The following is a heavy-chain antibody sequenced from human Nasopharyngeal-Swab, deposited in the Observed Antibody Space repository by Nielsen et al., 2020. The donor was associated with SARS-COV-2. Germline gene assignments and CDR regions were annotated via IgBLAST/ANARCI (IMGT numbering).Heavy chain of an antibody. V-gene: IGHV3-23*01. D-gene: IGHD6-19*01. J-gene: IGHJ2*01. CDR3: AKGGGYSSGWIWNFDL. CDR2: ISGRGGST. Sequence: GESLKISCAVSGFSFSTYAMSWVRQAPGKGLEWVSAISGRGGSTYYPDSVKGRFTISRDNSKNTLYLQMNSLRAEDTAIYYCAKGGGYSSGWIWNFDLWGRCTLVTVST. CDR1: GFSFSTYA.